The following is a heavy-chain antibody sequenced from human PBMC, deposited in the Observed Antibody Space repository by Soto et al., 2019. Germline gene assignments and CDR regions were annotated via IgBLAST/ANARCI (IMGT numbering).Heavy chain of an antibody. CDR2: ISSSSSYI. V-gene: IGHV3-21*01. Sequence: EVQLVESGGGLVKPGGSLRLSCAASGFTFSSYSMNWVRQAPGKGLEWVSSISSSSSYIYYADSVKGRFTISRDNTKNSLYLQMNSLRAEDTAVYYCARDLKLERLGGFDYWGQGTLVTVSS. CDR1: GFTFSSYS. D-gene: IGHD1-1*01. CDR3: ARDLKLERLGGFDY. J-gene: IGHJ4*02.